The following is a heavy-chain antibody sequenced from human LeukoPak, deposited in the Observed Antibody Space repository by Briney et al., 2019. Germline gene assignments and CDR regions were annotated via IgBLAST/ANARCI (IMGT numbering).Heavy chain of an antibody. CDR1: GYSFTSYW. Sequence: GEFLKISCMGSGYSFTSYWIGWVRQMPGKGLEWMEIIYPGDSDTRYSPSFQGQVTISADKSISTAYLQWSSLKASDTAMYYCARPRTPYYYDSSGYDNSFDYWGQGTLVTVPS. D-gene: IGHD3-22*01. CDR3: ARPRTPYYYDSSGYDNSFDY. V-gene: IGHV5-51*01. CDR2: IYPGDSDT. J-gene: IGHJ4*02.